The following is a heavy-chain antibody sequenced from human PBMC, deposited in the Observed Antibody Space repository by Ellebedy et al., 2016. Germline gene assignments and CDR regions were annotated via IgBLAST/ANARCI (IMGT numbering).Heavy chain of an antibody. J-gene: IGHJ6*02. D-gene: IGHD3-16*01. V-gene: IGHV3-21*01. CDR1: GFTFSSFS. CDR3: ARSLGIGPYGMDV. Sequence: LSLTCTASGFTFSSFSMNWVRQAPGKGLEWVSSISYYSSYIYYADSVKGRFTISRDDAKNSLYLQLNSLGVEDTALYYCARSLGIGPYGMDVWGQGTTVTVSS. CDR2: ISYYSSYI.